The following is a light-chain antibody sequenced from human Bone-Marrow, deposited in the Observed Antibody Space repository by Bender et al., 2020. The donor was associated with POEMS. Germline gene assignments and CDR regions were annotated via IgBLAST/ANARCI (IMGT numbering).Light chain of an antibody. CDR3: ASYAGNSNFV. J-gene: IGLJ2*01. CDR1: DSNFGGNN. Sequence: QSVLTQPPSASGTPGQSVIISCSGTDSNFGGNNVNWYQHLPGTAPRLVVYSNYQRPSGVPDRFSGSKSGNTASLTISGLRAEDEADYFCASYAGNSNFVFGVGTRLTVL. CDR2: SNY. V-gene: IGLV1-44*01.